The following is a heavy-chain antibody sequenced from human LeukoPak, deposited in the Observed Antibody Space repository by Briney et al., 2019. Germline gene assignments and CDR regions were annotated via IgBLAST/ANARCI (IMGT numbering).Heavy chain of an antibody. Sequence: PSETLSLTCTVSGDSISSYYWSWIRQSPGKGLEWIGYIYYSGSTKYNPSLKSRITISGDTSKNQFSLKLTSVTTADTAVYFCARYSSSWHNFDSWGQGTLVTVSS. CDR1: GDSISSYY. D-gene: IGHD6-13*01. CDR3: ARYSSSWHNFDS. J-gene: IGHJ4*02. CDR2: IYYSGST. V-gene: IGHV4-59*01.